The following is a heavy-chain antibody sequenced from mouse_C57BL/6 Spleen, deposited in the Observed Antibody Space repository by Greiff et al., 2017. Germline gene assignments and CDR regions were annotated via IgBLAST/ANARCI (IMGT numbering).Heavy chain of an antibody. CDR1: GFSLTSYG. Sequence: QVQLQQSGPGLVQPSQSLSITCTVSGFSLTSYGVHWVRQSPGKGLEWLGVIWRGGSTDYNAAFVSRLSSTNDNAKSQVFFKMNSLQADDTAIYYCASYSNYAMDDWGQGTSVTVSS. CDR3: ASYSNYAMDD. J-gene: IGHJ4*01. CDR2: IWRGGST. V-gene: IGHV2-5*01. D-gene: IGHD2-5*01.